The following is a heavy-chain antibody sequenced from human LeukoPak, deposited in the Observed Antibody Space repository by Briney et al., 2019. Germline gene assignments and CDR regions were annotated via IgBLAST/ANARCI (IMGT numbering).Heavy chain of an antibody. D-gene: IGHD6-19*01. J-gene: IGHJ4*02. CDR1: GGSFSGYY. Sequence: SETLSLTCAVYGGSFSGYYWSWIRQPPGKGLEWIGEINHSGSTNYNPSLKSRVTISVDTFKNQFSLKLSSVTAADTAVYYCARGISWAKPGGLVYWGQGTLVTVSS. CDR2: INHSGST. CDR3: ARGISWAKPGGLVY. V-gene: IGHV4-34*01.